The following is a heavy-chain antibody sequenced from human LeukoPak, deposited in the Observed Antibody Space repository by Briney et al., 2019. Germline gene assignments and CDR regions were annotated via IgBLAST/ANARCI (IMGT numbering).Heavy chain of an antibody. J-gene: IGHJ6*02. Sequence: GGSLRLSCAASGFTFSTYAMSWVRQAPGKGLEWDSALSGSGGSTYYADSVKGRFTISRDNSKNTLYLQMNSLRADDTAVYYCAKDLSYGMDVWGQGTTVTVSS. CDR1: GFTFSTYA. CDR3: AKDLSYGMDV. V-gene: IGHV3-23*01. CDR2: LSGSGGST.